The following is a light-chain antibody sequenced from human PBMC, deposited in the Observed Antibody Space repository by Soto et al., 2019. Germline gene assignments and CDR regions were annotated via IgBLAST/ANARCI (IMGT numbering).Light chain of an antibody. V-gene: IGLV2-14*01. J-gene: IGLJ1*01. CDR1: SSDIGGYNY. CDR2: GVK. CDR3: NSYTSSGTLV. Sequence: QSALTQPASVSGSPGQSITISCTGTSSDIGGYNYVSWYQQHPGKAPKLMIYGVKNRPSGVSYRFSGSKSGNTASLTISGLQAEDEADYYCNSYTSSGTLVFGTGTKLTVL.